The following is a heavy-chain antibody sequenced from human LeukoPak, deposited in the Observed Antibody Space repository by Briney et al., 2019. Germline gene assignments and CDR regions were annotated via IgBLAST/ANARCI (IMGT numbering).Heavy chain of an antibody. J-gene: IGHJ3*02. CDR1: GFTFSSYS. CDR3: ARVAYAMVRGVISAFDI. V-gene: IGHV3-21*01. CDR2: ISSSSSYI. Sequence: GGSLRLSCAASGFTFSSYSMNWVRQAPGKGLEWVSSISSSSSYIYYADSVKGRFTISRDNAKNSLYLQMNSLRAEDTAVYYCARVAYAMVRGVISAFDIWGQGTMVTVSS. D-gene: IGHD3-10*01.